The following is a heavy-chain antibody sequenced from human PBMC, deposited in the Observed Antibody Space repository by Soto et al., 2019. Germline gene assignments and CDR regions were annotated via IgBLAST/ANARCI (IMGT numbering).Heavy chain of an antibody. D-gene: IGHD2-8*01. J-gene: IGHJ5*02. CDR3: ARDGSDHSTSGHHDP. CDR2: IIPIFGTR. CDR1: GGTHSSYA. Sequence: QVQLVQSGAEVKKPGSSVKVSCKVTGGTHSSYAITWVRQAPGQGLEWMGGIIPIFGTRDYAQKFQGRVTITADPSTSTAYLELSGLTSDDTAVYYCARDGSDHSTSGHHDPCGQGTLVTVSS. V-gene: IGHV1-69*01.